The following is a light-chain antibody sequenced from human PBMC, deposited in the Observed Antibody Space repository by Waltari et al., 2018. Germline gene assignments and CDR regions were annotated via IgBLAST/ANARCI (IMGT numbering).Light chain of an antibody. V-gene: IGLV8-61*01. Sequence: QTVVTQEPSFSVSPGGTVTLTCGLRSGSVSPTYHPSWYQQTPGQAPRPLIYSTNTRSSGVPDRISGSILGNKAALTITGAQADDESDYYCVLYMGGGILFGGGTKLTVL. CDR2: STN. CDR1: SGSVSPTYH. CDR3: VLYMGGGIL. J-gene: IGLJ3*02.